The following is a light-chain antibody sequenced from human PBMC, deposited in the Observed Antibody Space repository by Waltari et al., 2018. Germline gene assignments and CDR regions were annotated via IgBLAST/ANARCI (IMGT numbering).Light chain of an antibody. CDR1: RSNIGSNS. CDR2: RNN. CDR3: AAWDDSLSGRV. Sequence: QSVLTQPPSASGTPGQRVTIPCSGSRSNIGSNSVYWYQQLPGTAPKLLIYRNNPRPSGVPDRFSGSKSGTSASLAISGLRSEDEADYYCAAWDDSLSGRVFGGGTKVTVL. J-gene: IGLJ3*02. V-gene: IGLV1-47*01.